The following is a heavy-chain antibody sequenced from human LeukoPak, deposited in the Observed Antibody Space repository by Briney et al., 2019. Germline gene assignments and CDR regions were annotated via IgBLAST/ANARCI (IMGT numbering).Heavy chain of an antibody. Sequence: AASVKVSCKASGYTFTSYYMHWVRQAPGQGLEWMGIINPSGGSTSYAQEFQGRVTMTRDTSTSTVYMELSSLRSEDTAVYYCARYHYYDSSGPGLGGDYWGQGTLVTVSS. V-gene: IGHV1-46*01. CDR3: ARYHYYDSSGPGLGGDY. D-gene: IGHD3-22*01. J-gene: IGHJ4*02. CDR1: GYTFTSYY. CDR2: INPSGGST.